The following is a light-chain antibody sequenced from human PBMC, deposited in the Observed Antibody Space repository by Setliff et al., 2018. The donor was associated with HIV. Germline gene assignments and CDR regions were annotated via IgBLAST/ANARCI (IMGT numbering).Light chain of an antibody. CDR2: DVS. CDR3: SSYTSTKTDV. Sequence: QSVLTQPASVSGSPGQSITISCTGTSSDVGGYNYVSWYQQHPGKAPKVMIYDVSERPSGVSNRFSGSKSGNTASLTISGLQAEDEADYYCSSYTSTKTDVFGTGTKVTVL. CDR1: SSDVGGYNY. J-gene: IGLJ1*01. V-gene: IGLV2-14*01.